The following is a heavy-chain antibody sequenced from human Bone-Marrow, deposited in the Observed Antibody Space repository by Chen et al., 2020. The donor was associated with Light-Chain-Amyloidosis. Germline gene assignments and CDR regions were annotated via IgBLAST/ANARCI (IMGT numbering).Heavy chain of an antibody. D-gene: IGHD5-12*01. CDR3: SREFTGYDDY. CDR1: GFTFRTSW. J-gene: IGHJ4*02. CDR2: INPDGTRV. V-gene: IGHV3-74*01. Sequence: DVQLLGSGGGLVQPGGSLRLSCAAPGFTFRTSWMHWVRQAPGKGLVWVSRINPDGTRVDYADSVRGRFTITRDDAKSTVYLQMNSLRAEDTAVYYCSREFTGYDDYWGQGTLVTVSS.